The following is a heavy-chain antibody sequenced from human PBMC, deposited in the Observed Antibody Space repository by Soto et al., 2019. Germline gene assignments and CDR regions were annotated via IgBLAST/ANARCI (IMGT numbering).Heavy chain of an antibody. Sequence: QVQLQESGPGLVKPSQTLSLTCTVSGGSISSGGYYWSWIRQHPGKGLEWIGYIYYSGSTYYNPSLKSRVTISVDTSKNQFSLKLSSVTAADTAVYYCARYYYYDSSGYLGWFDPWGQGTLVTVSS. J-gene: IGHJ5*02. CDR2: IYYSGST. V-gene: IGHV4-31*03. CDR3: ARYYYYDSSGYLGWFDP. D-gene: IGHD3-22*01. CDR1: GGSISSGGYY.